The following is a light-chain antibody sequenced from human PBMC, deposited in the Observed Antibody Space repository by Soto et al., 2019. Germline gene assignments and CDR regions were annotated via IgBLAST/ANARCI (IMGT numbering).Light chain of an antibody. Sequence: DIQMTQSPSSVSASVGDTVTITCRASQGLKCLAWYQQKPGKAPKLLIYDASSLETGVPSRFSGSGSGTDFTLTISSLQPEDFATYYCQQYDNLPLIFGQGTRLEI. CDR1: QGLKC. J-gene: IGKJ5*01. CDR3: QQYDNLPLI. V-gene: IGKV1-33*01. CDR2: DAS.